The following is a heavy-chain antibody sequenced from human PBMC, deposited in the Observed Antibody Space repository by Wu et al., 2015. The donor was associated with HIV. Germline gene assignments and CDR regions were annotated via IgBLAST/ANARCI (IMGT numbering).Heavy chain of an antibody. CDR1: GGTFSSYA. CDR2: IIPIFGTA. J-gene: IGHJ3*02. CDR3: NRGMQQWVNDAFDI. Sequence: QVQLVQSGTEVKKPGASVKVSCKASGGTFSSYAISWVRQAPGQGLEWMGGIIPIFGTANYAQKFQGRVTITADESTSTAYMELGTLTSEDTAVYYCNRGMQQWVNDAFDIWGQGTMVTVSS. D-gene: IGHD3-16*01. V-gene: IGHV1-69*01.